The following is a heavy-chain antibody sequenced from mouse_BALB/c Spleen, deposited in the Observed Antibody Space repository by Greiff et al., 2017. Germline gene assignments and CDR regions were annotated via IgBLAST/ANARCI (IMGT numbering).Heavy chain of an antibody. CDR1: GFTFSSYG. D-gene: IGHD1-2*01. Sequence: EVQLVESGGDLVKPGGSLKLSCAASGFTFSSYGMSWVRQTPDKRLEWVATISSGGSYTYYPDSVKGRFTISRDNAKNTLYLQMSSLKSEDTAMYYCARGITTATDYAMDYWGQGTSVTVSS. J-gene: IGHJ4*01. V-gene: IGHV5-6*01. CDR3: ARGITTATDYAMDY. CDR2: ISSGGSYT.